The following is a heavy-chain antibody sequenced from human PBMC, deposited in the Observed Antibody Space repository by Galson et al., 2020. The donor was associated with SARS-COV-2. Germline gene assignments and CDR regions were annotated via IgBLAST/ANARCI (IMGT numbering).Heavy chain of an antibody. Sequence: ASVKVSCKASGYTFTGYYMHWVRQAPGQGLEWMGWINPNSGGTNYAQKFQGWVTMTRDTSISTAYMELSRLRSDDTAVYYCAREWFSSGWYMVFDYWGQGTLVTVSS. J-gene: IGHJ4*02. CDR2: INPNSGGT. CDR3: AREWFSSGWYMVFDY. D-gene: IGHD6-19*01. CDR1: GYTFTGYY. V-gene: IGHV1-2*04.